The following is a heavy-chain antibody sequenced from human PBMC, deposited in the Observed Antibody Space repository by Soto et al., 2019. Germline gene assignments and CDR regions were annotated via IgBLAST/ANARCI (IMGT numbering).Heavy chain of an antibody. Sequence: GGSLRLSCAASGFTFSSYSMNWVRQAPGKGLEWVSPISSSSSYIYYADSVKGRFTISRDNAKNSLYLQMNSLRAEDTAVYYCARDELAAAGTYYYYGMDVWGQGTTVTVSS. CDR2: ISSSSSYI. D-gene: IGHD6-13*01. V-gene: IGHV3-21*01. J-gene: IGHJ6*02. CDR1: GFTFSSYS. CDR3: ARDELAAAGTYYYYGMDV.